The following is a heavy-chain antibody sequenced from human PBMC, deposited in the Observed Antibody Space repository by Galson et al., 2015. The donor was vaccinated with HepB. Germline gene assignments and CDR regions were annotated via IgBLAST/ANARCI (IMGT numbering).Heavy chain of an antibody. Sequence: QSGAEVKKPGESLRISCKGSGYSFTSYWISWVRQMPGKGLEWMGRIDPSDSYTNYSPSFQGHVTISADKSISTAYLQWSSLKASDTAMYYCARISTRGYYDSRRSCFDYWGQGTLVTVSS. V-gene: IGHV5-10-1*01. CDR3: ARISTRGYYDSRRSCFDY. J-gene: IGHJ4*02. D-gene: IGHD3-22*01. CDR1: GYSFTSYW. CDR2: IDPSDSYT.